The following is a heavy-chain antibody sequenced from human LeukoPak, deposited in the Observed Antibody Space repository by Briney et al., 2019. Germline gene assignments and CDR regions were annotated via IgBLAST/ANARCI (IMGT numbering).Heavy chain of an antibody. CDR3: ARDRERVVATMGYY. D-gene: IGHD5-12*01. V-gene: IGHV3-30*03. CDR1: GFTFSSYG. Sequence: GGSLRLSCAASGFTFSSYGMHWVRQAPGKGLEWVAVISYDGSNKYYTDSVKGRFTISRDNSKNTLYLQMNSLRAEDTAVYYCARDRERVVATMGYYWGQGTLVTVSS. J-gene: IGHJ4*02. CDR2: ISYDGSNK.